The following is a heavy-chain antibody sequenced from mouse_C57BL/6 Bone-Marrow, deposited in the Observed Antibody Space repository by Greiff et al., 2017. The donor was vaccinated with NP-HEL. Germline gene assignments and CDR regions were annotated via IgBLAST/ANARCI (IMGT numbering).Heavy chain of an antibody. J-gene: IGHJ4*01. CDR3: ARYQGYYYAMDY. CDR1: GYTFTSYG. V-gene: IGHV1-81*01. Sequence: VQLQQSGAELARPGASVKLSCKASGYTFTSYGISWVKQRTGQGLEWIGEIYPRSGNTYYNEKFKGKATLTADKSSSTAYMELRSLTSEDSAVYFCARYQGYYYAMDYWGQGTSVTVSS. CDR2: IYPRSGNT.